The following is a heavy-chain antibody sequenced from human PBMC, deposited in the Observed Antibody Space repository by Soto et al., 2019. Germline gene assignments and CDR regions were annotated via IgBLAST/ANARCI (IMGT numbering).Heavy chain of an antibody. Sequence: GASVKVSCKASGGTFSSYAISWVRQAPGQGLEWMGGIIPIFGTANYAQKFQGRVTITADESTSTAYMELSSLRSEDTAVYYCAKRSGLDIVLVPAARYGMDVWSQRSTDTGSS. D-gene: IGHD2-2*01. V-gene: IGHV1-69*13. CDR2: IIPIFGTA. CDR3: AKRSGLDIVLVPAARYGMDV. CDR1: GGTFSSYA. J-gene: IGHJ6*02.